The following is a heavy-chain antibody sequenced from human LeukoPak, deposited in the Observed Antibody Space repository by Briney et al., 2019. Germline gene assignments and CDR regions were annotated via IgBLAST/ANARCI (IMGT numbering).Heavy chain of an antibody. CDR2: IWYEGSNK. CDR3: ARARYSSSPYYFDY. J-gene: IGHJ4*02. CDR1: GFTFSSYG. Sequence: PGGPLRLSCAESGFTFSSYGMHWVRQAPRKGVEGVAVIWYEGSNKYYADSVKGRFSISRDNSKNTLYLQMNSLRAEDTAVYYCARARYSSSPYYFDYWGQGTLVTVSS. D-gene: IGHD6-13*01. V-gene: IGHV3-33*01.